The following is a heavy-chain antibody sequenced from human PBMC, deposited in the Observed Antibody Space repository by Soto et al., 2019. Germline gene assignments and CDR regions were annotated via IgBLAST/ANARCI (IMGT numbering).Heavy chain of an antibody. CDR1: GGSISSGDYY. D-gene: IGHD2-15*01. CDR3: ARGKVGYCSGGSCYSRALGYGMDV. J-gene: IGHJ6*02. Sequence: QVQLQESGPGLVKPSQTLSLTCTVSGGSISSGDYYWSWIRQPPGKGLEWIGYIYYSGSTYYNPSLKSRVTISVDTSKNQFSLKLSSVTAADTAVYYCARGKVGYCSGGSCYSRALGYGMDVWGQGTTVTVSS. V-gene: IGHV4-30-4*01. CDR2: IYYSGST.